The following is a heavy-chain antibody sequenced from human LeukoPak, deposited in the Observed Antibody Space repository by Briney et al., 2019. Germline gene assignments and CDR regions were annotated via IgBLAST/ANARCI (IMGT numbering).Heavy chain of an antibody. CDR1: GFIFSNYG. CDR2: LHNDETEI. Sequence: GGSLRLSCAASGFIFSNYGMHWVRQAPGKGLEWVAFLHNDETEIYYADSVKGRFTISRDNSKNTLYLQMSSLRDEDTAVYYCVKDTGRGDFWGQGTQVTLSS. D-gene: IGHD1-14*01. CDR3: VKDTGRGDF. V-gene: IGHV3-30*02. J-gene: IGHJ4*02.